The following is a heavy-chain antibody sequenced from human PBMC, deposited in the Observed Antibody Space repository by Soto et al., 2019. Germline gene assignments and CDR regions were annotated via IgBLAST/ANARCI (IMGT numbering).Heavy chain of an antibody. Sequence: PGGSLRLSCTASGFTFGDYAMGWFRQAPGKGLEWVGFIRSKAYGGTTEYAASVKGRFTISRDDSKSIAYLQMNSLKTEDTAVYYCTTNYYDSSGYDNWFDPWGQGTLVTVSS. CDR1: GFTFGDYA. D-gene: IGHD3-22*01. CDR3: TTNYYDSSGYDNWFDP. J-gene: IGHJ5*02. V-gene: IGHV3-49*03. CDR2: IRSKAYGGTT.